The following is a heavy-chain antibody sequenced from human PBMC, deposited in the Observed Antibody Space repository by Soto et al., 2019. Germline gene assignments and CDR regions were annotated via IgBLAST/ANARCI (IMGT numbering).Heavy chain of an antibody. V-gene: IGHV4-59*01. J-gene: IGHJ6*02. Sequence: PSETLSLTCTVSGGSISSYYWSWIRQPPGKGLEWIGYIHHSGSTNYNPSLKSRVTISVDTSKNQFSLKLSSVTAADTAVYYCARDGGYCSSTSCYPLGYYGMDVWGQGTTVTVPS. CDR1: GGSISSYY. CDR2: IHHSGST. CDR3: ARDGGYCSSTSCYPLGYYGMDV. D-gene: IGHD2-2*01.